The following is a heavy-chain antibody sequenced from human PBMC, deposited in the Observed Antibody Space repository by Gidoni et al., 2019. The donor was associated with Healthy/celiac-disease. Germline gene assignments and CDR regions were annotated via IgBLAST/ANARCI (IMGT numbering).Heavy chain of an antibody. CDR2: INHSGST. CDR3: ARAQFLGWFDP. V-gene: IGHV4-34*01. CDR1: GGSFRGYY. J-gene: IGHJ5*02. D-gene: IGHD7-27*01. Sequence: QVQLQQWGAGLLKPTEPLSLTCAVYGGSFRGYYWSWIRQPPGKGLEWIGEINHSGSTNYNPSLKSRVTISVDTYKNQFSLKLSSVTAADTAVYYCARAQFLGWFDPWGQGTLVTVSS.